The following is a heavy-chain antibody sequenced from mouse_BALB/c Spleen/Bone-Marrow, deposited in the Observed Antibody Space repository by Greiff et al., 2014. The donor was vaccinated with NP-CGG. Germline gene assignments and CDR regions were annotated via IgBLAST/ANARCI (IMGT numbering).Heavy chain of an antibody. CDR1: GYTFTTYP. CDR2: FHPYNDDT. V-gene: IGHV1-47*01. CDR3: TRGGGFAY. J-gene: IGHJ3*01. Sequence: LEESGAELVKPGAPVKMSCKAFGYTFTTYPIEWMKQNHGKSLEWIGNFHPYNDDTKYNEKFKGKAKLTVEKSSSTVYLEHRRLTYDCSGFYYCTRGGGFAYWGQGTLVTVSA.